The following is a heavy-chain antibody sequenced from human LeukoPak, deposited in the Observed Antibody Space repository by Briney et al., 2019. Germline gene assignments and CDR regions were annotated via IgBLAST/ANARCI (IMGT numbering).Heavy chain of an antibody. D-gene: IGHD3-22*01. CDR3: AIFKWFSDY. CDR1: GGSINNNDWWNW. V-gene: IGHV4-4*02. CDR2: IFHSGSS. Sequence: PSETLSLTCAVSGGSINNNDWWNWWSWVRQPPGKGLEWIGEIFHSGSSNYNPSLKSRVTIPVDKSKNQFSLKLSSVAAADTAVYYCAIFKWFSDYWGQGTLVTVSS. J-gene: IGHJ4*02.